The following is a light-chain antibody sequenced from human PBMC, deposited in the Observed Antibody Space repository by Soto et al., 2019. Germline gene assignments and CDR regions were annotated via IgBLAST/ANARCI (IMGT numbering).Light chain of an antibody. CDR2: DND. V-gene: IGLV1-51*01. CDR3: GAWDNSLTVVV. J-gene: IGLJ2*01. Sequence: QSVLTQPPSLSAAPGQKVTISCSGSSSNIGRNSVSWYQHLPGTAPKLLIYDNDKPPSGIPDRFSGSKSGTSATLGITGLQTGDEADYYCGAWDNSLTVVVFGGGTKLTVL. CDR1: SSNIGRNS.